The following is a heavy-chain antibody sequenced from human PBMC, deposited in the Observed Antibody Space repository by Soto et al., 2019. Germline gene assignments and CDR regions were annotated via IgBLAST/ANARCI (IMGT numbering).Heavy chain of an antibody. CDR1: GFTFSSYA. V-gene: IGHV3-30-3*01. D-gene: IGHD3-22*01. J-gene: IGHJ4*02. CDR2: ISYDGSNK. Sequence: GGSLRLSCAASGFTFSSYAMHWVRQAPGKGLEWVAVISYDGSNKYYADSVKGRFTISRDNSKNTLYLQMNSLRAEDTAVYYCARDQYYDSSGYPVWGQGTLVTVSS. CDR3: ARDQYYDSSGYPV.